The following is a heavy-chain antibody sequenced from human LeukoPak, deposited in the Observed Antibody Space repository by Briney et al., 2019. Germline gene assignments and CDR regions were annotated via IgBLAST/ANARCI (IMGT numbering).Heavy chain of an antibody. V-gene: IGHV3-21*01. CDR1: GFTFSSYN. CDR3: ARGNNYGDYIFDY. D-gene: IGHD4-17*01. CDR2: ISSRNSYI. J-gene: IGHJ4*02. Sequence: PGGSLRLSCAASGFTFSSYNMNWVRQALGKGLEWVSSISSRNSYIYYADSMKGRFTMSRDNAKNSLYLQMNSLRAEDTAVYYCARGNNYGDYIFDYWGRGTLVTVSS.